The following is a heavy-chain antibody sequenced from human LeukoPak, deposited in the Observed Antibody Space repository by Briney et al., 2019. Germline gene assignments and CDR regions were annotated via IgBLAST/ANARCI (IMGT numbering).Heavy chain of an antibody. CDR3: ARGQQWLVLGYFDY. D-gene: IGHD6-19*01. CDR1: GYTFTSYD. CDR2: MNPNSGNT. Sequence: ASVKVSCKASGYTFTSYDINWVRQATGQGLEWMGWMNPNSGNTGYAQKFQGRVTMTRDTSISTAYMELSRLRSDDTAVYYCARGQQWLVLGYFDYWGQGTLVTVSS. J-gene: IGHJ4*02. V-gene: IGHV1-8*01.